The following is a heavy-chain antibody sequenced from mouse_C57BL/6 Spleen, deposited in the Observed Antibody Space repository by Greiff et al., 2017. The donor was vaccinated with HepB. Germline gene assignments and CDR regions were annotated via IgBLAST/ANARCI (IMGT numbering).Heavy chain of an antibody. V-gene: IGHV5-4*03. Sequence: EVKLVESGGGLVKPGGSLKLSCAASGFTFSSYAMSWVRQTPEKRLEWVATISDGGSYTYYPDNVKGRFTISRDNAKNNLYLQMSHLKSEDTAMYYCAREGNPGVFDYWGQGTTLTVSS. J-gene: IGHJ2*01. CDR2: ISDGGSYT. CDR1: GFTFSSYA. CDR3: AREGNPGVFDY.